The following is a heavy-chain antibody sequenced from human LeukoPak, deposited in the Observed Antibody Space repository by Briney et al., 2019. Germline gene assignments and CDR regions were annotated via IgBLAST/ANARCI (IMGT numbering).Heavy chain of an antibody. Sequence: SETLSLTCAVYGGSFSSYYWGWIRQPPGKGLEWIGEINHTGSTKYNPSLKSRVTISVDTSKNQFSLKLSSVTAADTAVYYCARDGGDGYAGGAGGYYYYYMDVWGKGTTVTVSS. CDR2: INHTGST. J-gene: IGHJ6*03. V-gene: IGHV4-34*01. CDR3: ARDGGDGYAGGAGGYYYYYMDV. CDR1: GGSFSSYY. D-gene: IGHD5-24*01.